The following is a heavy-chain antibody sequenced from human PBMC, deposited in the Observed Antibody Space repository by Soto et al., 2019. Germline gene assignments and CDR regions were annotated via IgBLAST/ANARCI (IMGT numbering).Heavy chain of an antibody. CDR1: GYDFATYW. CDR2: IYPGDSDT. CDR3: ARMESGSYGFDDF. D-gene: IGHD3-10*01. Sequence: GESLKISCKGSGYDFATYWIGWVRQKPGKGLECMGIIYPGDSDTKYSPSFEGQVIMSADKSTNTAYLQWKSLRVSDTALYFCARMESGSYGFDDFWGPGTLVTVS. J-gene: IGHJ4*02. V-gene: IGHV5-51*01.